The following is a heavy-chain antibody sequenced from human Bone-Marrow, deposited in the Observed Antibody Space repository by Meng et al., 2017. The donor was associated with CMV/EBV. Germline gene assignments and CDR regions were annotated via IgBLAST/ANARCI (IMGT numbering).Heavy chain of an antibody. CDR3: AREGEFIVPAAMGWSFYYGMDV. Sequence: GESLKISCAASGFTFSSYWMSWVRQAPGKGLEWVANIKQDGSEKYYVDSVKGRFTISRDNAKNSLYLKMNSLRAEDTAVYYCAREGEFIVPAAMGWSFYYGMDVWGQGTTVTVSS. D-gene: IGHD2-2*01. V-gene: IGHV3-7*01. CDR1: GFTFSSYW. CDR2: IKQDGSEK. J-gene: IGHJ6*02.